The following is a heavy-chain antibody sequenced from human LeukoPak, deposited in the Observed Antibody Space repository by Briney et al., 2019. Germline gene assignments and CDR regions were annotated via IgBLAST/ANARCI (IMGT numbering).Heavy chain of an antibody. V-gene: IGHV1-69*13. CDR2: IIPIFGTA. J-gene: IGHJ4*02. Sequence: SVKVSCKASGGTFSSYAISWVRQAPGQGLEWMGGIIPIFGTANYAQKFQGRVTITADESTSTAYMELSSLRSEDAAVYYCARAYIEYSSSWYDQLTLCYWGQGTLVTVSS. CDR1: GGTFSSYA. CDR3: ARAYIEYSSSWYDQLTLCY. D-gene: IGHD6-13*01.